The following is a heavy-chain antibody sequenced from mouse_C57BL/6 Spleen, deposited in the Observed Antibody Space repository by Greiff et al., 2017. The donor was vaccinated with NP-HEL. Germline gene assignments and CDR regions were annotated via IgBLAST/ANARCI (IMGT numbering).Heavy chain of an antibody. CDR1: GYAFSSYW. Sequence: QVQLQQSGAELVKPGASVKISCKASGYAFSSYWMNWVKQRPGKGLEWIGQIYPGDGDTNYNGKFKGKATLTADKSSSTAYMQLSSLTSEDSAVYVCARWDYYGTLTGFAYWGQGTLVTVSA. J-gene: IGHJ3*01. CDR2: IYPGDGDT. D-gene: IGHD1-1*01. V-gene: IGHV1-80*01. CDR3: ARWDYYGTLTGFAY.